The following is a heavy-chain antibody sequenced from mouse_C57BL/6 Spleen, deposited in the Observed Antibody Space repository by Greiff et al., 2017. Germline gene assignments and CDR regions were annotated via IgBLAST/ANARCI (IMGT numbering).Heavy chain of an antibody. V-gene: IGHV3-6*01. CDR2: ISYDGSN. CDR3: AREGNYGSSYGYYFDY. D-gene: IGHD1-1*01. J-gene: IGHJ2*01. Sequence: DVKLQESGPGLVKPSQSLSLTCSVTGYSITSGYYWNWIRQFPGNKLEWMGYISYDGSNNYNPSLKNRISITRDTSKNQFFLKLNSVTTEDTATYYCAREGNYGSSYGYYFDYWGQGTTLTVSS. CDR1: GYSITSGYY.